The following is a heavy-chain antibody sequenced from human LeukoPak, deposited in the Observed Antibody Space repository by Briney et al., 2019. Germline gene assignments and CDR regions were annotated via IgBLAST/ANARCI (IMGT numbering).Heavy chain of an antibody. D-gene: IGHD3-3*01. J-gene: IGHJ4*02. CDR2: ISAGGGSA. Sequence: GGSLRLSCAASRFTFSSFAMSWVRQAPGKGLEWVSAISAGGGSAYYADSVKGRFTISRDNSKNTLYLQMNSLRAEDTAVYYCARDRPHTDTIFGVVITSYYFDYWGQGTLVTVSS. CDR3: ARDRPHTDTIFGVVITSYYFDY. V-gene: IGHV3-23*01. CDR1: RFTFSSFA.